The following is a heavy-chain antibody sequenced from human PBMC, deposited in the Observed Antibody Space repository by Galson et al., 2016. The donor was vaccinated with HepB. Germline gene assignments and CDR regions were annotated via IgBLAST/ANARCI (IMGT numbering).Heavy chain of an antibody. J-gene: IGHJ4*02. CDR3: ARRYGDYFGY. CDR2: MSSHALSI. V-gene: IGHV3-48*01. D-gene: IGHD4-17*01. CDR1: GFPFKNSI. Sequence: SLRLSCAASGFPFKNSIMNWVRQAPGRGLEWISSMSSHALSINYADSVKGRFAISRDDTRNSLYLQMHSLRGEDTALYYCARRYGDYFGYWGQGTLVTVSS.